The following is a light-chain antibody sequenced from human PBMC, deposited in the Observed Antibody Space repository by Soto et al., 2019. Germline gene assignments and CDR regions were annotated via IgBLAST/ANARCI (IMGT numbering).Light chain of an antibody. CDR3: QQYIDWPPLT. V-gene: IGKV3-15*01. Sequence: ETVMTQSPATLSVSPGARATRSCRASQSVSSNLAWYQQRPGQAPRLLIYGASTRATGLPARFSGSGSGTEFTLTISSLQSEDFAVYYCQQYIDWPPLTFGGGTKVEIK. CDR2: GAS. CDR1: QSVSSN. J-gene: IGKJ4*01.